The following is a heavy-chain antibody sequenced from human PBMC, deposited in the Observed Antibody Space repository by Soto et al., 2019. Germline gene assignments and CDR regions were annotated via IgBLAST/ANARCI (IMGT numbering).Heavy chain of an antibody. Sequence: PSETLSLTCTVSGGSVSTGSYYWSWIRQPPGKGLEWIGYIYYSGSTNYNPPLKSRVTISVGTSKNQFSLKLSSVTAADTAMYYCARGGGYSGYDYATFDYWGQGTLVTVSS. D-gene: IGHD5-12*01. V-gene: IGHV4-61*01. J-gene: IGHJ4*02. CDR2: IYYSGST. CDR1: GGSVSTGSYY. CDR3: ARGGGYSGYDYATFDY.